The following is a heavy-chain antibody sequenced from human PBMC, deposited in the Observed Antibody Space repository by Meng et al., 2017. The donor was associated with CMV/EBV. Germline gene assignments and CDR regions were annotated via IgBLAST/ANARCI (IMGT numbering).Heavy chain of an antibody. CDR1: GYTFTSYD. Sequence: ASVKFSCKASGYTFTSYDINWVRQATGQGLEWMGWMNPNSGNTGYAQKFQGRVTITRNTSISTAYMELSSLRSEDTAVYYCARSGTRYYETYYDFWSGYYYYYYGMDVWGQGTTVTVSS. J-gene: IGHJ6*02. D-gene: IGHD3-3*01. V-gene: IGHV1-8*03. CDR3: ARSGTRYYETYYDFWSGYYYYYYGMDV. CDR2: MNPNSGNT.